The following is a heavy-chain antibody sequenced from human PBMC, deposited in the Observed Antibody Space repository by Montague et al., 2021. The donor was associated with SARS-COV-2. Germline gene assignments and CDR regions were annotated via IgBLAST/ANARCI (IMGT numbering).Heavy chain of an antibody. D-gene: IGHD1-26*01. CDR3: ARGTEVGAFDY. CDR1: GGSINSYY. CDR2: IYYNGRT. Sequence: SETLSLTCTVSGGSINSYYWTWVRQPPGKGLQWIAHIYYNGRTSYIPSLTSRLSVSLDRAKYQFSLELTSVTAADTARYFCARGTEVGAFDYWGQGALVSVSS. V-gene: IGHV4-59*01. J-gene: IGHJ4*02.